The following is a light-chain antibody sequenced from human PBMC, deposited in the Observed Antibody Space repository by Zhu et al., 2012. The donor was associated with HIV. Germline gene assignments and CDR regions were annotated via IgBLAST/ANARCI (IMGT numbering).Light chain of an antibody. CDR2: GAS. V-gene: IGKV3-20*01. CDR3: QQCGSSPWT. CDR1: QSVSSSY. J-gene: IGKJ1*01. Sequence: EIVLTQSPGTLSLSPGERATLSCRASQSVSSSYLAWYQQKPGQAPRLLIYGASSRATGIPDFTLTISRLEPEDFAVYYCQQCGSSPWTFGQGTKVEIK.